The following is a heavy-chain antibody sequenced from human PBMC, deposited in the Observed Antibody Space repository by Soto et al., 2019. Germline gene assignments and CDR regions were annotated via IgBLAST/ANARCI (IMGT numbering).Heavy chain of an antibody. D-gene: IGHD3-16*01. Sequence: QVHLEESGGGLVKPGGSLRLSCTASGFTFSDYYMGWIRQAPGKGLEWGSDISNSGRITHHADSVEGRFTISRDNAKNSLYLQMNGLRPEDSAIYYCARDHGGGGLTLEYWGQGTLVTVSS. CDR1: GFTFSDYY. CDR2: ISNSGRIT. CDR3: ARDHGGGGLTLEY. V-gene: IGHV3-11*01. J-gene: IGHJ4*02.